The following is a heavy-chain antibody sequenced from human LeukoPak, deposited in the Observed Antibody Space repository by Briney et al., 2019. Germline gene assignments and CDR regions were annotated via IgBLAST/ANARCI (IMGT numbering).Heavy chain of an antibody. CDR3: ARLPELLGNYYYYYYGMDV. CDR1: GSSFTSYW. J-gene: IGHJ6*04. D-gene: IGHD1-7*01. CDR2: IDPSDSYT. Sequence: GESLQISCKGSGSSFTSYWISWVRQMPGKGLEWMGRIDPSDSYTNYSPSFQGHVTISADKSISTAYLQWSSLKASDTAMYYCARLPELLGNYYYYYYGMDVWGKGTTVTVSS. V-gene: IGHV5-10-1*01.